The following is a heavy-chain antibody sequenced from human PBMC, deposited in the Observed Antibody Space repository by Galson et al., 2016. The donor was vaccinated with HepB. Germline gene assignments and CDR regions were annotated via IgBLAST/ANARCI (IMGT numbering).Heavy chain of an antibody. D-gene: IGHD3-10*01. CDR3: AKVAVVSATEGWFYV. CDR2: ISDDGDAK. Sequence: SLRLSCAASGFTFSSYAIHWVRQSPDKGLEWVAAISDDGDAKYYGDSVKGRFTISRDRPENRVYLQMNSLRHDDTALYFCAKVAVVSATEGWFYVWGQGSTVIVSS. J-gene: IGHJ6*02. CDR1: GFTFSSYA. V-gene: IGHV3-30*18.